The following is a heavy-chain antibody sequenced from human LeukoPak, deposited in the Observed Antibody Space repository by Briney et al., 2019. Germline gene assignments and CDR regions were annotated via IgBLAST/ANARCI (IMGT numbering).Heavy chain of an antibody. CDR1: GDSVSSNSVA. D-gene: IGHD3-10*01. CDR3: ARAPREFLNYFDY. Sequence: SQTLSLTCAISGDSVSSNSVAWNWIRQSPSRGLEWLGRTYYRSKWYNDYAVSVKSRITINPDTSKNQFSLQLNSVTPEDTAVYYCARAPREFLNYFDYWGQGTLVTVSS. CDR2: TYYRSKWYN. J-gene: IGHJ4*02. V-gene: IGHV6-1*01.